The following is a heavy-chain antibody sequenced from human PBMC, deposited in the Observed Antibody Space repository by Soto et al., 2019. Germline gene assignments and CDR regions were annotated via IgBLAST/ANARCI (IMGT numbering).Heavy chain of an antibody. CDR3: ARDVVRSTAGDS. CDR2: IIPIFTRT. V-gene: IGHV1-69*01. J-gene: IGHJ4*02. Sequence: VKVSCKASGGTFSTSSFVWVRQGPGQGLEWMGGIIPIFTRTNFAQKFQGRVTFSADESTRTTYMELRSLTSEDTAIYYCARDVVRSTAGDSWGQGTLVTVSS. D-gene: IGHD2-15*01. CDR1: GGTFSTSS.